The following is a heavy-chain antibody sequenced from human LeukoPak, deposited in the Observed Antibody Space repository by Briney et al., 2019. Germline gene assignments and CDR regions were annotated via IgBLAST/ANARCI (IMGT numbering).Heavy chain of an antibody. CDR2: IYAGGSDT. J-gene: IGHJ4*02. Sequence: GESLKISCKGSGYSFISYWIGWVRQMPGKGLEWMGIIYAGGSDTRYSPSFQGQVTISADKSISTAYLQWSSLKASDTAMYYCAIPLGVDGYSYGLRWGQGTLVTVSS. D-gene: IGHD5-18*01. CDR1: GYSFISYW. V-gene: IGHV5-51*01. CDR3: AIPLGVDGYSYGLR.